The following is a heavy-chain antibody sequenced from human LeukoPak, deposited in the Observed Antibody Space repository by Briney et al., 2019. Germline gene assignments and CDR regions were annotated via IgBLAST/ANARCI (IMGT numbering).Heavy chain of an antibody. D-gene: IGHD2-15*01. CDR3: ERYCNDGSCLSKALDI. Sequence: PSGTLSPSCSVSGGALTNYTRSWVRQPPGKGLESIGYIHYSGSTNYNAALKSRVTISVDSSKNPYSLKLTSVTAADTAVYACERYCNDGSCLSKALDIWGQGTLVTVSS. J-gene: IGHJ3*02. CDR2: IHYSGST. CDR1: GGALTNYT. V-gene: IGHV4-59*01.